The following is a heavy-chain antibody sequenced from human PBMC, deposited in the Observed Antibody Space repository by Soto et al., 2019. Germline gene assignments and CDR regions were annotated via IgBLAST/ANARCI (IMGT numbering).Heavy chain of an antibody. D-gene: IGHD1-1*01. V-gene: IGHV3-23*01. CDR2: ISAGGGNT. J-gene: IGHJ5*02. Sequence: EVQLLEAGGGLVQPGGSLRLSCAASGFTFSSYAMSWVRQAPGKGLEWVSAISAGGGNTYYRDSVKGRFTISRDNSKNTLYLKMNSLRAEDTAVYFCAQTTPSIHWFDPWGQGTLVTVSS. CDR3: AQTTPSIHWFDP. CDR1: GFTFSSYA.